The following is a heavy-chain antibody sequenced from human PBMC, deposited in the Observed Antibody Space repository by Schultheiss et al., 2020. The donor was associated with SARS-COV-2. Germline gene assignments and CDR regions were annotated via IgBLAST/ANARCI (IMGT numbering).Heavy chain of an antibody. J-gene: IGHJ4*02. V-gene: IGHV3-11*06. CDR2: ISSSSSYT. D-gene: IGHD3-10*01. CDR3: ARAPGPTMVRAHFDY. Sequence: GGSLRLSCAASRFTFSDYYMSWIRQAPGKGLEWVSYISSSSSYTNYADSVKGRFTISRDNSKNTLYLQMNSLRAEDTAVYYCARAPGPTMVRAHFDYWGQGTLVTVSS. CDR1: RFTFSDYY.